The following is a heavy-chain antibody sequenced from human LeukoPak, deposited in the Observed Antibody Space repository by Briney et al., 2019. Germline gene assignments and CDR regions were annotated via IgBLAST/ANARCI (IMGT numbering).Heavy chain of an antibody. V-gene: IGHV3-74*01. CDR3: ARGLNWNLKYYYYYYMDV. CDR1: GFTFSSYW. Sequence: PGGSLRLSCAASGFTFSSYWMHWVRQAPGKGLVWVSRINSDGSSTSYADSVKGRFTISRDNAKNTLYLQMNSLRAEDTAVYYCARGLNWNLKYYYYYYMDVWGKGTTVTVSS. CDR2: INSDGSST. D-gene: IGHD1-1*01. J-gene: IGHJ6*03.